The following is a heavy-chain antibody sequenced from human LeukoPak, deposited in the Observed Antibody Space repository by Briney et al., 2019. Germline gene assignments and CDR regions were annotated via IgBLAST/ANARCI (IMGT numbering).Heavy chain of an antibody. CDR3: ARKYSSGWMGGDYFDY. Sequence: SETLSLTCTVSGGSISSSSYYWGWIRQPPGKGLEWIGSIYYSGSTYYNPSLKSRVTISVDTSKNQFSLKLSSVTAADTAVYYCARKYSSGWMGGDYFDYWGQGTLVTVSS. V-gene: IGHV4-39*07. D-gene: IGHD6-19*01. CDR2: IYYSGST. CDR1: GGSISSSSYY. J-gene: IGHJ4*02.